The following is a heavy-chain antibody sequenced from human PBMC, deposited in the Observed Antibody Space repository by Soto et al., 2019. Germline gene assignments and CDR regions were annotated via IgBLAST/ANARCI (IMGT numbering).Heavy chain of an antibody. CDR2: ISGSGGST. V-gene: IGHV3-23*01. CDR3: AKLTSPYSSGWYYFDY. Sequence: GGSLRLSCAASGFTFSSYAMSWVRHAPGKGLEWVSAISGSGGSTYYADSVKGRFTISRDNSKNTLYLQMNSLRAEDTAVYYCAKLTSPYSSGWYYFDYWGQGTLVTVSS. CDR1: GFTFSSYA. D-gene: IGHD6-19*01. J-gene: IGHJ4*02.